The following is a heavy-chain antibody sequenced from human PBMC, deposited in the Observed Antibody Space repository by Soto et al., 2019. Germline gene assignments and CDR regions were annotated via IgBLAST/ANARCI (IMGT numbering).Heavy chain of an antibody. D-gene: IGHD4-17*01. Sequence: ASVKVSCKASGDTFTAYYIHWVRQAPGQGLEWMGWINPNSGATNYAPKFQGRVTMTRDTSINTAYMDLSGLKSDDTAVYYCARDDYGGNSGVLVDSWGHGTRVTVSS. J-gene: IGHJ5*01. CDR1: GDTFTAYY. V-gene: IGHV1-2*02. CDR2: INPNSGAT. CDR3: ARDDYGGNSGVLVDS.